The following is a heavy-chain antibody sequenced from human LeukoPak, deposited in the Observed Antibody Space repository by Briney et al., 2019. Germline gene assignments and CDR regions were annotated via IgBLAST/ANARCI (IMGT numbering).Heavy chain of an antibody. V-gene: IGHV4-34*01. CDR2: INHSGST. CDR1: GWAFSDYH. CDR3: ARTPPYSDNSGYPINYYFDY. D-gene: IGHD3-22*01. Sequence: SATLSLSCAVSGWAFSDYHWSWVRQPPGQGLEWIGEINHSGSTTYNPSIKSRVAITTNASKNRFSLKLSSETAAETDVYYCARTPPYSDNSGYPINYYFDYWGRGTLVSVSS. J-gene: IGHJ4*02.